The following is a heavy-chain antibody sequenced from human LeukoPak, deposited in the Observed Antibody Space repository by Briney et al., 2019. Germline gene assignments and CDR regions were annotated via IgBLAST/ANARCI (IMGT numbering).Heavy chain of an antibody. J-gene: IGHJ4*02. V-gene: IGHV1-46*01. CDR1: GYTFTSHY. CDR3: ARDMPWDMYYDSSNFDF. Sequence: ASVKVSCKASGYTFTSHYIHWVRQAPGQGLDWMGIINPGGGTTGYAQKFQGRVTVTRDMSTSIVYMELNSLRSEDTAFYYCARDMPWDMYYDSSNFDFWGQGTLVTVSS. D-gene: IGHD3-22*01. CDR2: INPGGGTT.